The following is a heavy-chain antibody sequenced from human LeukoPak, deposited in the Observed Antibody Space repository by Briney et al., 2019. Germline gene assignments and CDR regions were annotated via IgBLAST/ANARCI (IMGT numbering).Heavy chain of an antibody. D-gene: IGHD3-22*01. CDR2: ISGTGGST. Sequence: GGSLRLSCAASGFTFSNYAMSWVRQAPGKGLEWVAGISGTGGSTHYADSVKGRFTISRDNAKNSLYLQMNSLRAEDTAVYYCARRLPYYYDSSAHIDYWGQGTLVTVSS. CDR3: ARRLPYYYDSSAHIDY. CDR1: GFTFSNYA. V-gene: IGHV3-23*01. J-gene: IGHJ4*02.